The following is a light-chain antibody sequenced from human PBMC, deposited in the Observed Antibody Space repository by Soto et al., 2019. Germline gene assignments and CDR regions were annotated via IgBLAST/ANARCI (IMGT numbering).Light chain of an antibody. CDR1: QNINTW. Sequence: LQITHDTSTLSASVGDRVTITCRASQNINTWVAWYQQRPGKAPNLLIYAAINMQGGVPSRFSGNGSGTDFALTISSLQPEDFATYYCQQSFNTPQTFCQGTMVDI. CDR3: QQSFNTPQT. V-gene: IGKV1-39*01. CDR2: AAI. J-gene: IGKJ1*01.